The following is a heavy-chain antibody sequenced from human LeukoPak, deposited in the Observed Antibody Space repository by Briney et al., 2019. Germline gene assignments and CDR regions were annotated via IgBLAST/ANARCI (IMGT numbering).Heavy chain of an antibody. V-gene: IGHV1-69*13. CDR2: IIPIFGTA. Sequence: ASVKVSCTASGGTFSSYAISWVRQAPGQGLEWMGGIIPIFGTANYAQKFQGRVTITADESTSTAYMELSSLRSEDTAVYYCARDPGYDRGFDYWGQGTAVTVSS. CDR3: ARDPGYDRGFDY. J-gene: IGHJ4*02. CDR1: GGTFSSYA. D-gene: IGHD5-12*01.